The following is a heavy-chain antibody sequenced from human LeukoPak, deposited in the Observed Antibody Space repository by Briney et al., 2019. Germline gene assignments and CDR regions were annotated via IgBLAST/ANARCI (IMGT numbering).Heavy chain of an antibody. V-gene: IGHV1-46*01. CDR2: INPSGGST. CDR3: ATIGYCSSTSCLNFDY. CDR1: GYTFTSYY. Sequence: ASVKVSCKASGYTFTSYYMHWVRQAPGQGLEWMGIINPSGGSTSYAQKFQGRVTMTRDTSTSTVYMELCSLRSEDTAVYYCATIGYCSSTSCLNFDYWGQGTLVTVSS. J-gene: IGHJ4*02. D-gene: IGHD2-2*01.